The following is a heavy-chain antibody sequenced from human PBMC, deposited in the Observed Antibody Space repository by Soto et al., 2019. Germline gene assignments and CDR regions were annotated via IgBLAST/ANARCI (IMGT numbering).Heavy chain of an antibody. CDR3: ARSMSSSWYVVDY. CDR1: GFTFSSNY. CDR2: IYSGGST. Sequence: VQLVESGGGVVQPGRSLRLSCAASGFTFSSNYMSWVRQAPGKGLEWVSVIYSGGSTYYADSVKGRFTISRDNSKNTLYLQMNSLRAEDTAVYYCARSMSSSWYVVDYWGQGTLVTVSS. D-gene: IGHD6-13*01. J-gene: IGHJ4*02. V-gene: IGHV3-66*01.